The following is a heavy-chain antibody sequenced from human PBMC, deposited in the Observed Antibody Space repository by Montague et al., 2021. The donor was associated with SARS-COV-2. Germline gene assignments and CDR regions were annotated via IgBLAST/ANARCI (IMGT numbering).Heavy chain of an antibody. CDR1: GGSISSQY. J-gene: IGHJ5*02. V-gene: IGHV4-59*11. D-gene: IGHD4-17*01. CDR2: FNYSGST. CDR3: ARAVTTGIDWFDP. Sequence: SETLSLTCTVPGGSISSQYWSWIRQPSGKGLEWIGYFNYSGSTNYNPSLKSRVSISLDTSKNQFSLRLNSVTAADTAVYYCARAVTTGIDWFDPWGQGTLVIVSS.